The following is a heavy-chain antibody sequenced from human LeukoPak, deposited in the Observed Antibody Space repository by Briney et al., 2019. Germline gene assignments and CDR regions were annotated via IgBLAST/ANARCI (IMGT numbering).Heavy chain of an antibody. J-gene: IGHJ6*02. D-gene: IGHD2-2*01. Sequence: SVKVSCKTSGYTFTNLDINWVRQAPGQGLEWMGGIIPIFGTANYAQKFQGRVTITADESTSTAYMELSSLRSEDTAVYYCARDTSPYYCSSTSCYGYLGMDVWGQGTTVTVSS. V-gene: IGHV1-69*13. CDR2: IIPIFGTA. CDR1: GYTFTNLD. CDR3: ARDTSPYYCSSTSCYGYLGMDV.